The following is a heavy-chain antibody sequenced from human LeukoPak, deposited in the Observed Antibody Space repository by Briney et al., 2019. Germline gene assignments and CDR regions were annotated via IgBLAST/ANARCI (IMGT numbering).Heavy chain of an antibody. Sequence: GASVKVSCKVSGGTFSSYTISWVRQAPGQGLEWMGRIIPILGIANYAQKFQGRVTITADKSTSTAYMELSSLRSEDTAVYYCARYYGGNSSLDYWGQGTLVTVSS. CDR3: ARYYGGNSSLDY. J-gene: IGHJ4*02. CDR1: GGTFSSYT. CDR2: IIPILGIA. V-gene: IGHV1-69*02. D-gene: IGHD4-23*01.